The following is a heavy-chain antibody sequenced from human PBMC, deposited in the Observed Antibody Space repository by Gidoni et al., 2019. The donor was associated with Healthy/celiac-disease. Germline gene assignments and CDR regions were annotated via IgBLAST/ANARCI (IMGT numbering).Heavy chain of an antibody. V-gene: IGHV3-64D*06. D-gene: IGHD3-3*01. Sequence: EVQLVESGGGLVQPGGSLRLSCSASGFTFSSYAMHWVRQAPGKGLEYVSAISSNGGSTYYADSVKGRFTISRDNSKNTLYLQMSSLRAEVTAVYYCVKGGGYYDFWSGPPNYWGQGTLVTVSS. CDR1: GFTFSSYA. CDR2: ISSNGGST. J-gene: IGHJ4*02. CDR3: VKGGGYYDFWSGPPNY.